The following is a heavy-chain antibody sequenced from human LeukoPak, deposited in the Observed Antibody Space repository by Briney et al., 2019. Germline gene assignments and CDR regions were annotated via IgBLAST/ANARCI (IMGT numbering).Heavy chain of an antibody. Sequence: ASVKVSCKTSGYMFNTYGITWVRQAPGQGLEWMGWISPYNGDTNFAQKFQGRVTMMTDTSTSTAYMELKSLRFDDTAVYYCARASTRAAATGYDPCGQGSLVTVSS. CDR3: ARASTRAAATGYDP. V-gene: IGHV1-18*01. CDR2: ISPYNGDT. J-gene: IGHJ5*02. D-gene: IGHD6-13*01. CDR1: GYMFNTYG.